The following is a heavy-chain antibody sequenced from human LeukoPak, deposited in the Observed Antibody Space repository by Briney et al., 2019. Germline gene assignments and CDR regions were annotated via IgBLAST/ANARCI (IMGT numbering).Heavy chain of an antibody. V-gene: IGHV4-4*02. D-gene: IGHD2-21*02. CDR2: IYHSGST. J-gene: IGHJ4*02. CDR3: ARERVVTAIHYFDY. Sequence: SGTLSLTCAVSGGSISSSNWWSWVRPPPGKGLEWIGEIYHSGSTNYNPSLKSRVTISVDKSKTQFSLKLSSVTAADTAVYYCARERVVTAIHYFDYWGQGTLVTVSS. CDR1: GGSISSSNW.